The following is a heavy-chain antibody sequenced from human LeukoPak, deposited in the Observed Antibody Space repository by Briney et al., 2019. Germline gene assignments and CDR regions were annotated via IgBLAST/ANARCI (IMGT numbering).Heavy chain of an antibody. Sequence: GGSLRLSCAASGFTFDDYAMHWVRQAPGKGLEWVSGISWNSGSIGYADSVKGRFTISRDNAKNSLYLQMNSLRAEDTAVYYCARDAVDTANAVWGQGTTVTVSS. CDR2: ISWNSGSI. CDR3: ARDAVDTANAV. V-gene: IGHV3-9*01. D-gene: IGHD5-18*01. CDR1: GFTFDDYA. J-gene: IGHJ6*02.